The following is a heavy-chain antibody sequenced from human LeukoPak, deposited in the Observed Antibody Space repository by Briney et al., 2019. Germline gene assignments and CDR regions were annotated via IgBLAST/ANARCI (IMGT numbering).Heavy chain of an antibody. D-gene: IGHD5-24*01. CDR3: VRGFNSFDV. V-gene: IGHV3-72*01. CDR2: TRNKANSYTT. Sequence: PGGSLRLSCAVSGFIFSDHYLDWVRQPPGKGLEWVGRTRNKANSYTTVYAASVKGRFTISRDESKNSMYLQMNSLITEDTAVYFCVRGFNSFDVWGQGTTVTVSS. CDR1: GFIFSDHY. J-gene: IGHJ3*01.